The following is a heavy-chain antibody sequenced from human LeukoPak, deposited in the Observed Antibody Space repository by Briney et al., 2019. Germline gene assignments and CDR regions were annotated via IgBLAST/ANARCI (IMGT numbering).Heavy chain of an antibody. CDR2: IYPGGST. V-gene: IGHV3-66*01. CDR3: ASGGVESAGRYYFDY. Sequence: PGGSLRLSCAASGFTVSSDYMRWVRQAPGKGLEWVSVIYPGGSTHYTDSVKGRFTISRDNSKNTLYLQMNSLRGEDTAVYYCASGGVESAGRYYFDYWGQGTLLTVSS. J-gene: IGHJ4*02. CDR1: GFTVSSDY. D-gene: IGHD3-3*01.